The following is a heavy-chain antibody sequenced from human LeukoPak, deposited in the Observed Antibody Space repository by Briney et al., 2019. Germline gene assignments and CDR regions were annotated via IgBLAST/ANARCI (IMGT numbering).Heavy chain of an antibody. D-gene: IGHD5-12*01. CDR1: GFTFSDYY. Sequence: GGSLRLSCAASGFTFSDYYMSWIRQAPGPGLEWVSYISSSGSTIYYADSVKGRFTISRDNAKNSLYLQMHSLRAEDTAVYYCARDLEDVDIVATNDFDYWGQGTLVTVSS. CDR3: ARDLEDVDIVATNDFDY. CDR2: ISSSGSTI. V-gene: IGHV3-11*01. J-gene: IGHJ4*02.